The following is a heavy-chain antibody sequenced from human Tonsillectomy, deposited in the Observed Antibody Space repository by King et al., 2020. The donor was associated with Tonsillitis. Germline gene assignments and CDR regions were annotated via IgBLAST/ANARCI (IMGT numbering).Heavy chain of an antibody. CDR2: IYFGGVT. D-gene: IGHD1-14*01. CDR1: GGSVSSSLFY. CDR3: ATHNTTILYFDS. Sequence: QLQESGPGLVKPSETLSLSCTVSGGSVSSSLFYWGWIRQPPGKGLEWIGGIYFGGVTSYTPSLSSRVTISVDTSKSQFSLNLRSVSAADSAVYYCATHNTTILYFDSWGRGTLVTVSS. J-gene: IGHJ4*02. V-gene: IGHV4-39*01.